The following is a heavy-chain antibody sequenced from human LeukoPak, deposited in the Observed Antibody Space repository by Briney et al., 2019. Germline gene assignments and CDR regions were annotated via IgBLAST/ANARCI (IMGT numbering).Heavy chain of an antibody. V-gene: IGHV3-9*01. CDR2: ISWNSGSI. CDR3: AKVGRGYCSGGSCYSGYFDY. CDR1: GFTFDDYA. J-gene: IGHJ4*02. Sequence: SLRLSCAASGFTFDDYAMHWVRQAPGKGLEWVSGISWNSGSIGYADSVKGRFTISRDNAKNSLYLQMNSLRAEDTALYYCAKVGRGYCSGGSCYSGYFDYWGQGTLVTVSS. D-gene: IGHD2-15*01.